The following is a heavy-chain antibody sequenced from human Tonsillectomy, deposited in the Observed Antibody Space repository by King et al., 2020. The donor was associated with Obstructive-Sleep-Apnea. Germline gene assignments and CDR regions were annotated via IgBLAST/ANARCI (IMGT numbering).Heavy chain of an antibody. V-gene: IGHV5-51*01. J-gene: IGHJ3*01. D-gene: IGHD3-10*01. CDR3: VRRHYFASGQDAFDV. Sequence: VQLVESGAEVKRAGESLKISCKGSAYSFASFWIGWVRQMPGKGLEWMGIIYPGDSDTRYSPSFQGQVTISVDKSISTAYLQWNSLRASDTAMYYCVRRHYFASGQDAFDVWGQGTMVTVSS. CDR2: IYPGDSDT. CDR1: AYSFASFW.